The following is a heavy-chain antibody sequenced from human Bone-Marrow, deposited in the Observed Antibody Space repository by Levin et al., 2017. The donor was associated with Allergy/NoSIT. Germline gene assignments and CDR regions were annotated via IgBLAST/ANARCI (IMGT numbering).Heavy chain of an antibody. CDR1: GYTFIGYF. V-gene: IGHV1-2*02. Sequence: GESLKISCKASGYTFIGYFMHWVRQAPGQGLEWMGRINPNNGDTNYAQKFQGRVTMTRDTSTSTAYMELSSLRSDDTAVYYCARDHPDCSSNSCYGWGQGTLVTVSS. D-gene: IGHD2-2*01. J-gene: IGHJ4*02. CDR2: INPNNGDT. CDR3: ARDHPDCSSNSCYG.